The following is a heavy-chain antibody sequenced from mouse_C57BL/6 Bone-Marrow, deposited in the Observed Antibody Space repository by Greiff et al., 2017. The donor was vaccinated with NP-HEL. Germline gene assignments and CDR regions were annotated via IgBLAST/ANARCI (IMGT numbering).Heavy chain of an antibody. D-gene: IGHD4-1*01. CDR3: TRELGPFFDY. V-gene: IGHV1-69*01. J-gene: IGHJ2*01. CDR1: GYTFTSYW. CDR2: IDPSDSYT. Sequence: QVQLQQPGAELVMPGASVKLSCKASGYTFTSYWMHWVKQRPGQGLEWIGEIDPSDSYTNYNQKFKGKSTLTVDKSSSTAYMQLSSLTSEDSAVYCCTRELGPFFDYWGQGTTLTVSS.